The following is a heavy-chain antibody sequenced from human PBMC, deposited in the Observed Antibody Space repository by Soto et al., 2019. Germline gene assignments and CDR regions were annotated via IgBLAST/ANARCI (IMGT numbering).Heavy chain of an antibody. CDR1: GVSVSSGSFY. CDR3: ARGATVTQYDY. CDR2: GSYSGTT. Sequence: QVQLQESGPGLVKPSETLSLTCTVSGVSVSSGSFYWAWIRQPPGKGLEWIGFGSYSGTTNYKPSLKSRVTISVDTSRSQISLKVSSLPAADTAVYYCARGATVTQYDYWGQGTLVTVSS. V-gene: IGHV4-61*01. D-gene: IGHD4-17*01. J-gene: IGHJ4*02.